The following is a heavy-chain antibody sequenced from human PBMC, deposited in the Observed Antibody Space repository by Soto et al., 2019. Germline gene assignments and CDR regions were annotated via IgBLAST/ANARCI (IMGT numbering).Heavy chain of an antibody. CDR3: ARGPHYDFWSGYPNHYYYGMDV. CDR1: GGSFSGYY. CDR2: INHSGST. V-gene: IGHV4-34*01. D-gene: IGHD3-3*01. J-gene: IGHJ6*02. Sequence: SETLSLTCAVYGGSFSGYYWSWIRQPPGKGLEWIGEINHSGSTNYNPSLKSRVTISVDTSKNQFSLKLSSVTAADTAVYYCARGPHYDFWSGYPNHYYYGMDVWGQGTKVTVS.